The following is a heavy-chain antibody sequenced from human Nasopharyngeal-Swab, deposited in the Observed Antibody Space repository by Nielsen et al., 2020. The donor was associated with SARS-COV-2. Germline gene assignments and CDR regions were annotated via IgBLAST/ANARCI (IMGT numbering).Heavy chain of an antibody. D-gene: IGHD3-10*01. CDR3: ARSRMDRGEGWFDP. J-gene: IGHJ5*02. V-gene: IGHV3-30-3*01. Sequence: VRQAPGKGLEWVAVISYDGSNKYYADSVKGRFTISRDNSKNTLYLQMNSLRAEDTAVYYCARSRMDRGEGWFDPWGQGTLVTVSS. CDR2: ISYDGSNK.